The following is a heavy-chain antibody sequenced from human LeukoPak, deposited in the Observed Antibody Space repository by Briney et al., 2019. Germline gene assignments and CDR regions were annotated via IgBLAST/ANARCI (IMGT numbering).Heavy chain of an antibody. D-gene: IGHD3-9*01. CDR3: ARDTTDYDILTGYSPGGFDV. J-gene: IGHJ3*01. V-gene: IGHV4-4*02. CDR1: GVSISSNDL. CDR2: IYHSGTT. Sequence: SETLSLTCTVSGVSISSNDLWTWVRQPPGKGLEWIGEIYHSGTTNYNPSLKSRVSISVDKSNNQFSLKLSSVTAADTAVYYCARDTTDYDILTGYSPGGFDVWGQGTMVAVSS.